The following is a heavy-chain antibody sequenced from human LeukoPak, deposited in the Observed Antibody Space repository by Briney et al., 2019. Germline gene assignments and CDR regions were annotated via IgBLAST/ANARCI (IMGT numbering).Heavy chain of an antibody. CDR1: GITFSDYY. CDR3: ASVLWFGGIFFDY. Sequence: GGSLRLSCAASGITFSDYYMSWIRQVPGKGLEWVSYISSTGSLINYADSVKGRFTISRDNAKNSLYQQMNSLRVEDTAVYYCASVLWFGGIFFDYWGQGTLVTVSS. CDR2: ISSTGSLI. V-gene: IGHV3-11*01. D-gene: IGHD3-10*01. J-gene: IGHJ4*02.